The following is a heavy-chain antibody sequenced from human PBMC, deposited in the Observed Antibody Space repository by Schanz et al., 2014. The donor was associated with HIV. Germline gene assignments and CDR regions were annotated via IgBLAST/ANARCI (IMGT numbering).Heavy chain of an antibody. Sequence: QVQLVQSGAEVKKPGSSVKVSCKASGGTFSNYNIIWVRQAPGQRLEWMGGIIPVFATPNYAQKFQGRVTITADESTSTAYMELSSLRSEDTAVYYCASGRFDTVIWWGDAFLIWGRGTMVTVSS. D-gene: IGHD5-18*01. CDR3: ASGRFDTVIWWGDAFLI. CDR1: GGTFSNYN. CDR2: IIPVFATP. J-gene: IGHJ3*02. V-gene: IGHV1-69*01.